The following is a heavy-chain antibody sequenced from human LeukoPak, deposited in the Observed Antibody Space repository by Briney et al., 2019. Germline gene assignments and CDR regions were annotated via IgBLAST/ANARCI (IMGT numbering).Heavy chain of an antibody. Sequence: GMSLRPSCAASGSTFSNYGMHWVRQAPGKGLDWVAVTSNDGANKFYADSVKGRFTVSRDNSKSTLYLEMNSLGAEDTALYYCAKDPRIAATGNGAMGIDYWGQGTLVTVSS. J-gene: IGHJ4*02. CDR2: TSNDGANK. CDR1: GSTFSNYG. V-gene: IGHV3-30*18. CDR3: AKDPRIAATGNGAMGIDY. D-gene: IGHD6-13*01.